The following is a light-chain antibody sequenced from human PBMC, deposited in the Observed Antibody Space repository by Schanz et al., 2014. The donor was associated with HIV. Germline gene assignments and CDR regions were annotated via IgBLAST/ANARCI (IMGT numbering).Light chain of an antibody. Sequence: DIVMPQSPDALAVSLGERATINCTSSQSVLFSSNNNNYLAWYQQKPGQPPKLLIYWATTRKSGVFDRFSGSGSGTDFTLTISSLQAEDGAVYYCQQYYNTPWTFGHGTKVEIK. J-gene: IGKJ1*01. V-gene: IGKV4-1*01. CDR3: QQYYNTPWT. CDR1: QSVLFSSNNNNY. CDR2: WAT.